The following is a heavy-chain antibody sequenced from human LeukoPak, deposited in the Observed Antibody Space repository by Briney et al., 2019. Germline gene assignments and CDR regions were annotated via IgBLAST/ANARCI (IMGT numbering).Heavy chain of an antibody. J-gene: IGHJ3*02. Sequence: GGSLRLSCAASGFTVSSNYMSWVRQAPGKGLEWVSVIYSGGSTYYADSVKGRFTISRDNSKNTLYLQMNSLRAEDTAVYYCARDGYYESSCLDIWGQGTMVTVSS. V-gene: IGHV3-53*05. CDR1: GFTVSSNY. CDR2: IYSGGST. CDR3: ARDGYYESSCLDI. D-gene: IGHD3-22*01.